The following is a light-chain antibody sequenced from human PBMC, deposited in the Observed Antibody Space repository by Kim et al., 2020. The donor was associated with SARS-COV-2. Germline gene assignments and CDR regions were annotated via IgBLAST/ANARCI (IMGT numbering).Light chain of an antibody. CDR3: QQYNSN. Sequence: STLSASVGDRVTITCRASQSISTWVAWYQQKPGKAPKLLIYDASSLKSGVPSRFSGSGSGTEFTLTISSLQPDDFATYYCQQYNSNFGQGTKLEIK. J-gene: IGKJ2*01. CDR2: DAS. V-gene: IGKV1-5*01. CDR1: QSISTW.